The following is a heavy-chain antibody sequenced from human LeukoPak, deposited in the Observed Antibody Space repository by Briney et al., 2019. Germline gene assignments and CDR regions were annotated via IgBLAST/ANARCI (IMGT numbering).Heavy chain of an antibody. J-gene: IGHJ4*02. D-gene: IGHD1-26*01. V-gene: IGHV3-33*06. CDR1: GLTFRNYG. Sequence: PGRSLRLSCAASGLTFRNYGMHWVRQAPGKGLEWVAVIWYDGSNEGYADSVKGRFTISRDNSKNMLYLQMNSLRAEDTAVYYCAKARSSGSYYVRYYFDYWGQGTLVTVSS. CDR3: AKARSSGSYYVRYYFDY. CDR2: IWYDGSNE.